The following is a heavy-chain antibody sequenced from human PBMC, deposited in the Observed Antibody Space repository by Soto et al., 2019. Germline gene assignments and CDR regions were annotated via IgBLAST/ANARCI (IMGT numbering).Heavy chain of an antibody. V-gene: IGHV3-23*01. J-gene: IGHJ4*02. CDR1: GFSFDKYA. CDR2: VAAGGGHT. D-gene: IGHD3-16*02. Sequence: SCLASGFSFDKYAMAWVRQAPGKGLEWVSHVAAGGGHTYYAESVKGRFTISRDNSKNTLFLQINTLRADDTAIYFCARRTSFLGAFDYWGQGVLVTVSS. CDR3: ARRTSFLGAFDY.